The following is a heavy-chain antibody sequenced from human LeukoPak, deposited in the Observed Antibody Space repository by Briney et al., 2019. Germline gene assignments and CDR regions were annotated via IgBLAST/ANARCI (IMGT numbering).Heavy chain of an antibody. CDR1: GLTFSSYS. Sequence: GGSLRLSCAASGLTFSSYSMNWVRQAPGKGLEWVSSISSSSSYIYYADSVKGRFTISRDNAKNSLYLQMNSLRAEDTAIYYCAKDYGGNAGYFDYWGQGTLVTVSS. CDR2: ISSSSSYI. J-gene: IGHJ4*02. CDR3: AKDYGGNAGYFDY. D-gene: IGHD4-23*01. V-gene: IGHV3-21*04.